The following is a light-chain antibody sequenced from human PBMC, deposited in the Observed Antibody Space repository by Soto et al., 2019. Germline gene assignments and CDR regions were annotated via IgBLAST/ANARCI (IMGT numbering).Light chain of an antibody. J-gene: IGKJ2*01. CDR3: QQYNNWPPYT. Sequence: EIVMTQSPATLSVPPGVRATLSCRASQSVSTNLAWYQQKPGQAPRLLIYDASTRATGIPARFSGSGSGTEFTLTISSLQSEDFAVYYCQQYNNWPPYTFGQGTKLQIK. CDR2: DAS. V-gene: IGKV3-15*01. CDR1: QSVSTN.